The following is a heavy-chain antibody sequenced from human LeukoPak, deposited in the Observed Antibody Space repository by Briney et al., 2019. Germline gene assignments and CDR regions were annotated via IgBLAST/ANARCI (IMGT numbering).Heavy chain of an antibody. V-gene: IGHV3-30*04. CDR1: GFTFSSYA. J-gene: IGHJ6*04. CDR3: ARTGYSSGFTRYYYYGMDV. D-gene: IGHD6-19*01. Sequence: GGSLRLSCAASGFTFSSYATHWVRQAPGKGLEWVAVISYDGSNKYYADSVKGRFTISRDNSKNTLYLQMNSLRAEDTAVYYCARTGYSSGFTRYYYYGMDVWGKGTTVTVSS. CDR2: ISYDGSNK.